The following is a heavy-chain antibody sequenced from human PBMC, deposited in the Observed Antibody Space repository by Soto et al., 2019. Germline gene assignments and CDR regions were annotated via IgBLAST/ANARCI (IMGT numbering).Heavy chain of an antibody. Sequence: GSLRLSCTASGFTFNTHWMHWVRQAPGKGLEWVSLIYSDGTTHYADSVGGRFTISRDNSKNTVYLQMTSLRADDTAVYYCARLAFDDSFDIWGQGTMVTVSS. D-gene: IGHD3-9*01. V-gene: IGHV3-53*01. CDR3: ARLAFDDSFDI. CDR2: IYSDGTT. CDR1: GFTFNTHW. J-gene: IGHJ3*02.